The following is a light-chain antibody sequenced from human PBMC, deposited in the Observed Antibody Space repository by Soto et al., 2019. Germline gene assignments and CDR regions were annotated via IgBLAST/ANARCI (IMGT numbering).Light chain of an antibody. CDR3: YSAVGIDLVV. CDR1: VLAKKY. Sequence: SYELTQPSSVSVSPGQTARITCSGDVLAKKYARWFQQKPGQAPVLLIYNDSERPSGIPERFSGSGSGTTVTLTISGAQVEDEADYYCYSAVGIDLVVFGGGTKLTVL. CDR2: NDS. V-gene: IGLV3-27*01. J-gene: IGLJ2*01.